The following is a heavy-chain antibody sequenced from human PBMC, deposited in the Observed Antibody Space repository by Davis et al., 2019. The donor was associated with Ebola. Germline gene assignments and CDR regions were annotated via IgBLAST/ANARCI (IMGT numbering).Heavy chain of an antibody. J-gene: IGHJ5*02. Sequence: GGSLRLSCAASGFNFRSYAMSWVRQAPGKGLEWVSVISTSGGTTYYADSVKGRFTISRDNSKNTLYLQMNGLRDEDTALYYCAKTKYSNGYWFDPWGQGTLVTVSS. CDR3: AKTKYSNGYWFDP. D-gene: IGHD5-18*01. CDR1: GFNFRSYA. V-gene: IGHV3-23*01. CDR2: ISTSGGTT.